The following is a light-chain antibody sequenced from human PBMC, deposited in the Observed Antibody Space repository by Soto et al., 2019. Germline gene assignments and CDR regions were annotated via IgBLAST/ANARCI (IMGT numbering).Light chain of an antibody. CDR2: RTS. CDR1: QSVSSN. CDR3: QQYNNWPRAT. Sequence: EIVMTQSPATPSVYPGQRAMFSCSASQSVSSNLAWYQQKPGQAPRLLMFRTSSRATGFPARFSGSGSGTEFNLTISSLQSEDFGVYYCQQYNNWPRATFGGGTKVDI. V-gene: IGKV3-15*01. J-gene: IGKJ4*01.